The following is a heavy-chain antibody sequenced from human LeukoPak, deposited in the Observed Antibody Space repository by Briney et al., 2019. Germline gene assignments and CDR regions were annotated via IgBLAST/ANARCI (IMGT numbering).Heavy chain of an antibody. CDR2: IIPIFGTA. CDR3: ARVNCSSTSCYAPGDY. D-gene: IGHD2-2*01. V-gene: IGHV1-69*06. Sequence: ASVKVSCKASGGTFSSYAISWVRQAPGQGLEWMGGIIPIFGTANYAQKFQGRVTITADKSTSTAYMELSSLRSEDTAVYYCARVNCSSTSCYAPGDYWGRGTLVTVSS. J-gene: IGHJ4*02. CDR1: GGTFSSYA.